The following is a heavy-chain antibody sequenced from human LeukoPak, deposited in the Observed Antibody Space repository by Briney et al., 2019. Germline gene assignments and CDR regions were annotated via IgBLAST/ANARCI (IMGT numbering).Heavy chain of an antibody. D-gene: IGHD5-18*01. CDR2: IYFSGST. Sequence: KPSETLSLTCTVSGGSTSSYYWSWIQQPPGKELEWIGYIYFSGSTNYNPSLKSRVTISVDTSKNQFSLKLSSVTAADTAVYYCAREPRYSYSWGHFDYWGQGTLVTVSS. CDR1: GGSTSSYY. CDR3: AREPRYSYSWGHFDY. J-gene: IGHJ4*02. V-gene: IGHV4-59*01.